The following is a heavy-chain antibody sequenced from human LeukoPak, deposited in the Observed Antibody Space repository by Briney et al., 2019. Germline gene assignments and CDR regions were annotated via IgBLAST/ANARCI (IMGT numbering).Heavy chain of an antibody. CDR1: GGSISSSNW. V-gene: IGHV4-4*02. J-gene: IGHJ4*02. CDR2: IYHSGST. Sequence: SETLSLTCAVSGGSISSSNWWSWVRQPPGKGLEWIGEIYHSGSTNYNPSLKSRVTISVDKSKNQFSLKLSSVTAADTAVYYCARRPRIAAAGNGEGEDYWGQGTLVTVSS. CDR3: ARRPRIAAAGNGEGEDY. D-gene: IGHD6-13*01.